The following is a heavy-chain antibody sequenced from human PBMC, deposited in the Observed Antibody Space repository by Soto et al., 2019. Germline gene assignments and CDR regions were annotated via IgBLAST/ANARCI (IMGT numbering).Heavy chain of an antibody. V-gene: IGHV3-23*01. CDR1: GFTFSSYA. CDR3: AKGRVYYYYGMDV. CDR2: ISGSGGST. Sequence: HPGGSLRLSCAASGFTFSSYAMSWVRQAPGKGLEWVSAISGSGGSTYYADSVKGRFTISRDNSKNTLYLQMNSLRAEDTAVYYCAKGRVYYYYGMDVWGQGTTVTVSS. J-gene: IGHJ6*02.